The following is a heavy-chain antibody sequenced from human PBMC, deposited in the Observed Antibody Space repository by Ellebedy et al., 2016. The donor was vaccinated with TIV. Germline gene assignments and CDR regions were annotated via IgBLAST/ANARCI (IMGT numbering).Heavy chain of an antibody. CDR1: GYTFTGYY. V-gene: IGHV1-2*02. J-gene: IGHJ6*02. Sequence: ASVKVSCKASGYTFTGYYMHWVRQAPGQGLEWMGWINPNSGGTNYAQKFQGRVTMTRDTSISTAYMELSRLRSDDTAVYYCAREKIVGATEWDYYYGMDVWGQGTTVTVSS. CDR3: AREKIVGATEWDYYYGMDV. D-gene: IGHD1-26*01. CDR2: INPNSGGT.